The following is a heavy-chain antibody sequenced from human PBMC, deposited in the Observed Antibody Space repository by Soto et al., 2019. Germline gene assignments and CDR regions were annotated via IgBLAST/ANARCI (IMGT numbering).Heavy chain of an antibody. V-gene: IGHV1-69*01. CDR2: IIPIFCTA. D-gene: IGHD2-2*02. J-gene: IGHJ6*02. CDR1: GGTFSSYA. Sequence: QVQLVQSGAEVKKPGSSVKVSCKASGGTFSSYAISWVRQAPGQGLEWMGGIIPIFCTANYAQKFQGRVTITADESTSKAYMELSSLRSEDTAVYYCARDYCSSTSCYTSYYYYGMDVWGQGTTVTVSS. CDR3: ARDYCSSTSCYTSYYYYGMDV.